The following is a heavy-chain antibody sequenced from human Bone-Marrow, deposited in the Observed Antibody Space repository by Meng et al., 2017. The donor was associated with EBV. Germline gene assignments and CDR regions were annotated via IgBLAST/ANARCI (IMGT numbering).Heavy chain of an antibody. D-gene: IGHD2-8*01. J-gene: IGHJ4*02. V-gene: IGHV3-21*01. CDR1: GFTLRSYS. Sequence: EVQLEESGGXLVKPGELXRLSCAASGFTLRSYSMNWVRLAPGKGLEWVSSISSNSIDIYYADLVKGRFTISRDNAKNSLFLQMNSLRAEDTAVYYCARDRTSNRFDYWGQGTLVTVSS. CDR3: ARDRTSNRFDY. CDR2: ISSNSIDI.